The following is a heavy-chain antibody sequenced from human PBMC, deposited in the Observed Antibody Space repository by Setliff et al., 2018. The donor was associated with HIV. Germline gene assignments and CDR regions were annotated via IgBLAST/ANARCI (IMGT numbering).Heavy chain of an antibody. CDR1: GGSFSGYY. J-gene: IGHJ6*03. D-gene: IGHD6-13*01. Sequence: SETLSLTCAVYGGSFSGYYWTWIRQPPGKGLEWIGEINHSGSTNYNPSLKSLVSMSVDTSKNQFSLRLSSVIAADTAVFYCARASTGYSSIWYRNGLTYYNYMDVWGRGTKVTVSS. CDR3: ARASTGYSSIWYRNGLTYYNYMDV. CDR2: INHSGST. V-gene: IGHV4-34*01.